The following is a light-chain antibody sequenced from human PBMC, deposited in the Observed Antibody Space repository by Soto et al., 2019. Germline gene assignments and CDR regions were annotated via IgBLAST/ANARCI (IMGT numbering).Light chain of an antibody. CDR1: QTISSW. V-gene: IGKV1-5*03. CDR3: QHYNSYSEA. Sequence: IPLTQSPSTLCGSGGDIVTIPCRASQTISSWLAWYQQKPGKAPKLLIYKASTLKSGVPSRFSGSGSGTEFTLTISSLQPDDFATYYCQHYNSYSEAFGQGTEVDI. J-gene: IGKJ1*01. CDR2: KAS.